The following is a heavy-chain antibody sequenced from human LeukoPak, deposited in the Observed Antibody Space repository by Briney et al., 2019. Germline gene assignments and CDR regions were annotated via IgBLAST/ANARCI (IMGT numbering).Heavy chain of an antibody. J-gene: IGHJ4*02. D-gene: IGHD3-10*01. CDR1: RLTFSSYW. CDR2: INSDGSST. Sequence: PGGSLRLSCAVARLTFSSYWMHWVRQAPGKGLVWVSRINSDGSSTSYADSVKGRFTISRDNAKNTLYLQMNSLRAEDTAVYYCARDMVRGVFDYWGQGTLVTVSS. CDR3: ARDMVRGVFDY. V-gene: IGHV3-74*01.